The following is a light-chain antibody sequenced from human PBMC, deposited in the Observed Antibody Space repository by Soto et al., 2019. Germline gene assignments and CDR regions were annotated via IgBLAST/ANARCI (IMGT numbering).Light chain of an antibody. CDR1: QGITSY. J-gene: IGKJ1*01. CDR3: QQYNSYSGT. CDR2: AAS. Sequence: IQVTQSPSSLSASVGDRVTITCRASQGITSYLAWYQQKPGKAPKLLIYAASALQTGVSSRFSGSGYGTDFALTISNLQPEDFATYYCQQYNSYSGTFGQGTKVEIK. V-gene: IGKV1-9*01.